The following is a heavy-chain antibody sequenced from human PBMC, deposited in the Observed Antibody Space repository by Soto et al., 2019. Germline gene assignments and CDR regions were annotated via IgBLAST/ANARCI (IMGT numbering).Heavy chain of an antibody. Sequence: QVQLQQWGAGLLKPSETLSLTCVVSGGSLSDYFWSWIRQPPGMALEWIGEINHLGSINYNPSLKSRVTLSGDTSKNQFSLTLNPVTAADTATYYCARGGISHWAYFYYMDVWDRGTTVTVSS. CDR2: INHLGSI. J-gene: IGHJ6*03. D-gene: IGHD2-21*01. CDR1: GGSLSDYF. V-gene: IGHV4-34*01. CDR3: ARGGISHWAYFYYMDV.